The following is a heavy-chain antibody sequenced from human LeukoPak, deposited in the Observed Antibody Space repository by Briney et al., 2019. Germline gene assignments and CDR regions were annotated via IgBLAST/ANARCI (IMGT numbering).Heavy chain of an antibody. Sequence: GGSLRLSCAPSGFSANNNYMTWVRQPPGKGLDWVSVIHRDGNTYYADSVMGRFSISRDNSKNMVFLQMNSLRAEDTAVYYCARGLHDLWRGHMGYWGQGTLVTVSS. V-gene: IGHV3-53*01. CDR1: GFSANNNY. J-gene: IGHJ4*02. CDR3: ARGLHDLWRGHMGY. CDR2: IHRDGNT. D-gene: IGHD3-3*01.